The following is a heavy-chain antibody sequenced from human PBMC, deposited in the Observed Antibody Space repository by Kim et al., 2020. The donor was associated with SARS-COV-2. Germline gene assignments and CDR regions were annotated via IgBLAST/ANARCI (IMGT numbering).Heavy chain of an antibody. CDR2: ISAYNGNT. V-gene: IGHV1-18*01. CDR3: ARVPPSKYDIRTLPPYIDY. CDR1: GYTFTSYG. J-gene: IGHJ4*02. D-gene: IGHD3-16*01. Sequence: ASVKVSCKASGYTFTSYGISWVRQAPGQGLEWMGWISAYNGNTNYAQKLQGRVTMTTDTSTSTAYMELRSLRSDDTAVYYCARVPPSKYDIRTLPPYIDYWGQGTLVTVSS.